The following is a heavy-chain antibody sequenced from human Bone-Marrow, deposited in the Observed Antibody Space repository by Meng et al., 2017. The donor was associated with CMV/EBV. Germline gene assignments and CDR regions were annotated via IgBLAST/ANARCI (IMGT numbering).Heavy chain of an antibody. CDR2: ISTSGDFM. CDR3: ARDPFRGRDSGATLDY. Sequence: FTFNYYTRHWVRQAPGKGLEWVSSISTSGDFMYYADSLKGRFTISRDNAKNSLYLQMNSLRAEDTALYYCARDPFRGRDSGATLDYWGQGTLVTVSS. D-gene: IGHD2-21*01. CDR1: FTFNYYT. J-gene: IGHJ4*02. V-gene: IGHV3-21*01.